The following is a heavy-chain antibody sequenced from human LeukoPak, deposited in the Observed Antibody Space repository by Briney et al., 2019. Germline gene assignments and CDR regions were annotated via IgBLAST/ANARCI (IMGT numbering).Heavy chain of an antibody. V-gene: IGHV3-74*01. D-gene: IGHD1-26*01. Sequence: GGSLRLSCAASGFPFSSYWMHWVRQAPGKGLVWVSRINIDGSNTNYADSVKGRFTISRDNAKNTLYLQMDSLRPEDTAVYYCARSLGGAYDYSGHGTLFTVSS. CDR1: GFPFSSYW. J-gene: IGHJ4*01. CDR3: ARSLGGAYDY. CDR2: INIDGSNT.